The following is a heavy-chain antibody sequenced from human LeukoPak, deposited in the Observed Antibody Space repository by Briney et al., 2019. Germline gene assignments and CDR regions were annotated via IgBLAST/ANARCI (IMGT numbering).Heavy chain of an antibody. CDR2: ISSDSSYV. CDR1: GFTFNSYS. Sequence: GGSLRLSCAASGFTFNSYSMNWVRQAPGKGLEWVSVISSDSSYVYYADSVKGRFTISRDNAKNSLFLQMSSLRAEDTAVYYCAELGITMIGGVWGKGTTVTISS. CDR3: AELGITMIGGV. J-gene: IGHJ6*04. D-gene: IGHD3-10*02. V-gene: IGHV3-21*01.